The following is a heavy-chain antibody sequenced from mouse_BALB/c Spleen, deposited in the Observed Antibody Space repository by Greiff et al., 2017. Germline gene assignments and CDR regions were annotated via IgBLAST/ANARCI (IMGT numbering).Heavy chain of an antibody. V-gene: IGHV1-87*01. D-gene: IGHD2-10*02. Sequence: QVQLQQSGAELARPGASVKLSCKASGYTFTSYWMQWVKQRPGQGLEWIGAIYPGDGDTRYTQKFKGKATLTADKSSSTAYMQLSSLASEDSAVYYCARLDLYGNYFFDYWGQGTTLTVSS. CDR1: GYTFTSYW. CDR2: IYPGDGDT. CDR3: ARLDLYGNYFFDY. J-gene: IGHJ2*01.